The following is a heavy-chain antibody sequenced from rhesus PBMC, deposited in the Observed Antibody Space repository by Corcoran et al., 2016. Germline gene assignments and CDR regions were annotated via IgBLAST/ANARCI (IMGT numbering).Heavy chain of an antibody. V-gene: IGHV4-122*02. CDR2: VPSIGDP. CDR1: GGAISSDYYY. D-gene: IGHD1-44*01. CDR3: VRWDGGKYGY. J-gene: IGHJ4*01. Sequence: QVQLQESGPGLVKPSETLSLTCAVSGGAISSDYYYWGWICQPPWGGPALIVFVPSIGDPSPHPSLRRRVSISRDTSRNQFSLNLRSVTAADTAVYYCVRWDGGKYGYWGHGVLVTVSS.